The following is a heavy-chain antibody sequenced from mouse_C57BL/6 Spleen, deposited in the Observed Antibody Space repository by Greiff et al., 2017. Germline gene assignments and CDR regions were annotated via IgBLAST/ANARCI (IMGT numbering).Heavy chain of an antibody. Sequence: QVQLQQPGAELVKPGAPVKLSCKASGYTSTEYTIHWVKQRPGQGIEWIGWFYPGSGSIKYNEKFKDKATLTAAKASSTVYMELSRLTSEDSAVYFCARHEGGRGYGNYYYAMDYWGQGTSVTVSS. CDR2: FYPGSGSI. D-gene: IGHD2-10*02. CDR3: ARHEGGRGYGNYYYAMDY. J-gene: IGHJ4*01. V-gene: IGHV1-62-2*01. CDR1: GYTSTEYT.